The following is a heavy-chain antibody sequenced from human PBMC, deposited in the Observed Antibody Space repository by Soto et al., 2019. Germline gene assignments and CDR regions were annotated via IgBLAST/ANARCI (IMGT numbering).Heavy chain of an antibody. CDR1: GFTFTSYS. D-gene: IGHD5-12*01. V-gene: IGHV3-23*01. Sequence: EVQLLQSGGGLVQPGGSLRLSCAASGFTFTSYSMTWVRQTTGKGLEWVAAVNTGGYSTYYADSVKGRFTLSRDHSNKTLYLQMNSLRAQDTAVYYCAKDLRAGSGYDFEYRDQGTLVTVSS. CDR2: VNTGGYST. J-gene: IGHJ4*02. CDR3: AKDLRAGSGYDFEY.